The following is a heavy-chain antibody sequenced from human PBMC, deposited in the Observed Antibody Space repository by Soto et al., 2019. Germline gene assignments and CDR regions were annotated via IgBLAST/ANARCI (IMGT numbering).Heavy chain of an antibody. V-gene: IGHV1-69*13. Sequence: ASVKVSCKASGGTFSSYAISWVRQAPGQGLEWMGGIIPIFGTANYAQKFQGRVTITADESTSTAYMELSSLRSEDTAVYYCARDGGDSSGYSFLHWFDPWGQGTLVTV. J-gene: IGHJ5*02. CDR1: GGTFSSYA. D-gene: IGHD3-22*01. CDR2: IIPIFGTA. CDR3: ARDGGDSSGYSFLHWFDP.